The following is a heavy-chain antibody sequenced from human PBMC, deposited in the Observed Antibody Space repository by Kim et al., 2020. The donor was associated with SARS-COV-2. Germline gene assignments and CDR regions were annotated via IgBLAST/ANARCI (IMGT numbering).Heavy chain of an antibody. CDR2: INHSGST. Sequence: SETLSLTCAVYGGSFSGYYWSWIRQPPGKGLEWIGEINHSGSTNYNPSLKSRVTISVDTSKNQFSLKLSSVTAADTAVDYCSRSMGIAAAGTRYRFDYWG. J-gene: IGHJ4*01. V-gene: IGHV4-34*01. CDR1: GGSFSGYY. CDR3: SRSMGIAAAGTRYRFDY. D-gene: IGHD6-13*01.